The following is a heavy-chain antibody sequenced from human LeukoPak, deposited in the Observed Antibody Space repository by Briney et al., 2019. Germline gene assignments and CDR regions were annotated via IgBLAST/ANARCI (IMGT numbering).Heavy chain of an antibody. J-gene: IGHJ4*02. Sequence: PSETLSLTCAVYGGSFSGYYWSWIRQPPGKRLEWVGEINHSGSTNYNPSLKSRVTISVDTSKNQFSLKLSSVTAADTAVYYCARGRGPRRITMIVVVPSYFDYWGQGTLVTVSS. CDR2: INHSGST. V-gene: IGHV4-34*01. D-gene: IGHD3-22*01. CDR3: ARGRGPRRITMIVVVPSYFDY. CDR1: GGSFSGYY.